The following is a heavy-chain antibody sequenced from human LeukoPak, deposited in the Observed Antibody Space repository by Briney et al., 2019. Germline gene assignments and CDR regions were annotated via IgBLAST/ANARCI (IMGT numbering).Heavy chain of an antibody. V-gene: IGHV3-66*01. Sequence: PGGSLRLSCAASGFTVSSNYMSWVRQAPGKGLEWVSLIYSGGSTYYADSVKGRFTISRDNSKNTLYLQMNSLRAEDTAVYYCARLGGSSWSIDYWYFDLWGRGTLVTVSS. D-gene: IGHD6-13*01. CDR2: IYSGGST. J-gene: IGHJ2*01. CDR1: GFTVSSNY. CDR3: ARLGGSSWSIDYWYFDL.